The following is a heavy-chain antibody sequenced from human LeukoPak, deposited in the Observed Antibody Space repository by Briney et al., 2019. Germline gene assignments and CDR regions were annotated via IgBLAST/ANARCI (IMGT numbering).Heavy chain of an antibody. CDR1: GYTFTSYY. CDR2: ISAYNGNT. CDR3: AREGSGSYYGWFDP. V-gene: IGHV1-18*04. J-gene: IGHJ5*02. Sequence: GASVKVSCKASGYTFTSYYMHWVRQAPGQGLEWMGWISAYNGNTNYAQKLQGRVTMTTDTSTSTAYMELSSLRSEDTAVYYCAREGSGSYYGWFDPWGQGTLVTVSS. D-gene: IGHD1-26*01.